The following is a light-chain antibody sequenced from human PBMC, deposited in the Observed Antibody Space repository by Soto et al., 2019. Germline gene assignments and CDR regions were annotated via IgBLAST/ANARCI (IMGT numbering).Light chain of an antibody. CDR2: QNS. J-gene: IGLJ2*01. Sequence: SYELTQPPSVSVSPGQTASITCSGDKLGDKYACWYQQKPGQSPVLVIYQNSKRPSGIPERFSGSNSGNTATLTISGTQAMDEADYYCKAWDCINVVFGGGIKVTVL. V-gene: IGLV3-1*01. CDR3: KAWDCINVV. CDR1: KLGDKY.